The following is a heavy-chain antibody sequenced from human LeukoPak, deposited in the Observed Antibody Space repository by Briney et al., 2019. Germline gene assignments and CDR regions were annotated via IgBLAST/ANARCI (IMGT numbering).Heavy chain of an antibody. CDR1: GYTFTSYG. CDR3: ARYTLGHTPAHVDY. V-gene: IGHV1-18*01. J-gene: IGHJ4*02. CDR2: ISAYNGNT. D-gene: IGHD1-1*01. Sequence: GASVKVSCKASGYTFTSYGISWVRQAPGQGLEWMGWISAYNGNTNYAQKLQGRVTMTTDTSTSTAYMELRSLRSDDTAVYYCARYTLGHTPAHVDYWGQGTLVTVSS.